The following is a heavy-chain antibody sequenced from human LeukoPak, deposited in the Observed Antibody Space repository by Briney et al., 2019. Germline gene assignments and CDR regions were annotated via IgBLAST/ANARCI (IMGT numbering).Heavy chain of an antibody. CDR2: IKHNGGEK. V-gene: IGHV3-7*01. Sequence: GGSLRLSCVASGFTFTDYFMSWVRQAPGKGLEWVASIKHNGGEKYYADSVKGRFTISRDNAKNTLYLQMNSLRAEDTAVYYCVRRNYWGQGTLVTVSS. CDR1: GFTFTDYF. J-gene: IGHJ4*02. CDR3: VRRNY.